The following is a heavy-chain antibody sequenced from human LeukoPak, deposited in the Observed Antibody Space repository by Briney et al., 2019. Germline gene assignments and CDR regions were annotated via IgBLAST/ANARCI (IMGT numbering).Heavy chain of an antibody. V-gene: IGHV3-66*01. D-gene: IGHD3-22*01. Sequence: PGGSLSLSCAASGFTVSSNDMSGVRQAPGKGLEWVSVIYSGGSTYYADSVKGRFTISRDNSKNTLYLQMNSLRAEDTAVYYCARDKVYYYASSGYPYYWYIDFWGRGTLVTVSS. CDR2: IYSGGST. CDR3: ARDKVYYYASSGYPYYWYIDF. J-gene: IGHJ2*01. CDR1: GFTVSSND.